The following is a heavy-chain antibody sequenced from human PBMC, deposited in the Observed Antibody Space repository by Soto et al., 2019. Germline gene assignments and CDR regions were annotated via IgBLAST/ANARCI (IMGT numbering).Heavy chain of an antibody. CDR1: GYTFTSYA. V-gene: IGHV1-3*01. CDR3: ARGSSGRPYYFDY. Sequence: ASVKVSCKASGYTFTSYAMYWVRQAPGQRLEWMGWINAGNGNTKYSQKFQGRVTITRDTSASTAYMELSSLRSEDTAVYYCARGSSGRPYYFDYWGQGTLVTVSS. CDR2: INAGNGNT. D-gene: IGHD6-19*01. J-gene: IGHJ4*02.